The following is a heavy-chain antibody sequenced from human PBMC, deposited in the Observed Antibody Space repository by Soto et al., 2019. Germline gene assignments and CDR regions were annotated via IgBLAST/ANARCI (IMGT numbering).Heavy chain of an antibody. D-gene: IGHD1-26*01. CDR2: LSAYNGDT. CDR1: GYTFINYG. CDR3: ARWSAIVGGAEALDV. Sequence: QAQLVQSGAEVKKPGASVRVSCKTSGYTFINYGITWVRQAPGQGLEWMGWLSAYNGDTSSSEKLQDRFTMTTDTSTNTVYMDLRSLTSDDTAVDYCARWSAIVGGAEALDVWGQGTMVIVSS. J-gene: IGHJ3*01. V-gene: IGHV1-18*01.